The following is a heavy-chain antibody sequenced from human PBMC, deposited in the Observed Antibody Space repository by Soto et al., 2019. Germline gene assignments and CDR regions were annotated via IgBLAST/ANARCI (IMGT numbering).Heavy chain of an antibody. J-gene: IGHJ5*02. CDR1: GFTFSDYG. Sequence: EVQLLESGGGLVQPGGSLRLSCAASGFTFSDYGMSWVRQAPGKGLEWVSTISGGGDFTYYAQPVKGRFTISRDNSKKTLYLQMTSLRADDTAVYYCARDRSSIHNPWGQGTLVTVSS. D-gene: IGHD5-18*01. CDR3: ARDRSSIHNP. V-gene: IGHV3-23*01. CDR2: ISGGGDFT.